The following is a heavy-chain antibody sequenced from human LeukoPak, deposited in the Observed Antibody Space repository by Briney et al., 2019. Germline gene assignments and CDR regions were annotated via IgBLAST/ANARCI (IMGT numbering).Heavy chain of an antibody. CDR1: GGTFSSYA. CDR2: INPNSGGT. V-gene: IGHV1-2*04. D-gene: IGHD3-3*01. J-gene: IGHJ4*02. CDR3: ARVVTIFGVAALGY. Sequence: GASVKVSCKASGGTFSSYAISWVRQAPGQGLEWMGWINPNSGGTNYAQKFQGWVTMTRDTSISTAYMELSRLRSDDTAVYYCARVVTIFGVAALGYWGQGTLVTVSS.